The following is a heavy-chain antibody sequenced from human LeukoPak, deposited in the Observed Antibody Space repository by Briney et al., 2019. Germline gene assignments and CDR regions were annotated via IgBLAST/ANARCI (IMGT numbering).Heavy chain of an antibody. D-gene: IGHD6-19*01. V-gene: IGHV4-59*01. CDR2: IYYSGST. CDR3: ARVRYSSGWYGD. CDR1: GGSISSYY. Sequence: SETLSLTCTVSGGSISSYYWSWIRQPPGKGLEWIGYIYYSGSTNYNPSLKSRVTISVDTSKNQFSLELSSVPAADTAVYYCARVRYSSGWYGDWGQGTLVTVSS. J-gene: IGHJ4*02.